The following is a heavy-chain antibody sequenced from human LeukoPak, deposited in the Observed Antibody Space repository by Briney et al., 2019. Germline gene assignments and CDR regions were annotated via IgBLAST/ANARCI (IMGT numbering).Heavy chain of an antibody. V-gene: IGHV3-21*04. D-gene: IGHD2-2*01. CDR3: ARDPPLGSCSTISCSHLDY. CDR1: EFTFSRYS. J-gene: IGHJ4*02. CDR2: ISSSSSFI. Sequence: KPGGSLRLSCAASEFTFSRYSMNWVRQAPGKGLEWVSSISSSSSFIYYADSVKGRFTISRDNAKNSLYLQMNSLRAEDTAVYYCARDPPLGSCSTISCSHLDYWGQGTLVTVSS.